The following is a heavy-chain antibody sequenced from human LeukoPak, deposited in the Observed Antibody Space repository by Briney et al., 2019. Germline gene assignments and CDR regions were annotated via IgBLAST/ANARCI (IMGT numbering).Heavy chain of an antibody. CDR2: ISAYNGNT. CDR3: ARAITIFGVVPELPDY. V-gene: IGHV1-18*01. D-gene: IGHD3-3*01. CDR1: GYTFTSYG. Sequence: GASVKVSCKASGYTFTSYGISWVRQAPGQGLEWMGWISAYNGNTNYAQKLQGRVTMTTDTSTSTAYMELRSLRSEDTAVYYCARAITIFGVVPELPDYWGQGTLVTVSS. J-gene: IGHJ4*02.